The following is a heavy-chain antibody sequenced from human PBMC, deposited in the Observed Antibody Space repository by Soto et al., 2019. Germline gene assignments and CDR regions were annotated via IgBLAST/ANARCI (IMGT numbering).Heavy chain of an antibody. CDR2: IKSKSNGGTT. J-gene: IGHJ5*02. CDR1: GFTFSSAW. CDR3: TTVRFGGAYGSHH. V-gene: IGHV3-15*01. D-gene: IGHD3-10*01. Sequence: EVQLVESGGGLVKPGESLRLSCAASGFTFSSAWMTWVRQAPGKGLEWVGRIKSKSNGGTTDDAAPVKGRFTISRDDSTNTLFLQMNSLKVEDTAVYYCTTVRFGGAYGSHHWGQGTLVTVSS.